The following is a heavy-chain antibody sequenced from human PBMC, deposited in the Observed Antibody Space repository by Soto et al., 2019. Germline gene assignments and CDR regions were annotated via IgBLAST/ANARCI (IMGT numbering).Heavy chain of an antibody. CDR1: GGSISSYY. Sequence: SETLSLTCTVSGGSISSYYWSWIRQPPGKGLEWIGYIYYSGSTNYNPSLKSRVTISVDTSKNQFSLKLSSVTAADTAVYYCARDDSSGYYYYMDVWGKGTTVTVSS. V-gene: IGHV4-59*01. CDR3: ARDDSSGYYYYMDV. CDR2: IYYSGST. D-gene: IGHD6-19*01. J-gene: IGHJ6*03.